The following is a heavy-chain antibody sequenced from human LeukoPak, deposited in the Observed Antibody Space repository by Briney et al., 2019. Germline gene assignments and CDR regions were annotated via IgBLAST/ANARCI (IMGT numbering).Heavy chain of an antibody. V-gene: IGHV3-66*02. CDR2: IYSGGTT. D-gene: IGHD2-15*01. J-gene: IGHJ4*02. CDR3: ARAYCGGGTCYPTYFHY. CDR1: GFTVSSNY. Sequence: GGSLRLSCAASGFTVSSNYMSWVRHTPGKGLEWVSIIYSGGTTDYADSVKDRFTISRDNSKNTLYLQMNSLRAEDTALYYCARAYCGGGTCYPTYFHYWGQGTLVTVSS.